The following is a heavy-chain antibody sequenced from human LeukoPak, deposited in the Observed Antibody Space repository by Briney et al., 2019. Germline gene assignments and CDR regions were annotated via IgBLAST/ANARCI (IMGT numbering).Heavy chain of an antibody. Sequence: PGGSLRLSCAASGFTFSNYNMNWVRQAPGKGLEWVSSISRTSIYIYYADSLQGRFTISRDNAKNSLHLQMNSLRAEDTAVYYCARDAHGIVGARKYNWFDPWGQGTLVTVSS. J-gene: IGHJ5*02. CDR3: ARDAHGIVGARKYNWFDP. CDR1: GFTFSNYN. CDR2: ISRTSIYI. D-gene: IGHD1-26*01. V-gene: IGHV3-21*01.